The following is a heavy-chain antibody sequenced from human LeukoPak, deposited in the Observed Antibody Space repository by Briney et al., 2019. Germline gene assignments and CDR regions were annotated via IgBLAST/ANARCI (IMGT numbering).Heavy chain of an antibody. CDR1: GFTFSSYA. Sequence: GGSLRPSCAASGFTFSSYAMSWVRQAPGKGLEWVSAISGSGGSTYHADSVKGRFTISRDNSKNTLYLQMNSLRAEDTAVYHCAKDTAMVQYYFDYWGQGTLVTVSS. D-gene: IGHD5-18*01. J-gene: IGHJ4*02. CDR2: ISGSGGST. V-gene: IGHV3-23*01. CDR3: AKDTAMVQYYFDY.